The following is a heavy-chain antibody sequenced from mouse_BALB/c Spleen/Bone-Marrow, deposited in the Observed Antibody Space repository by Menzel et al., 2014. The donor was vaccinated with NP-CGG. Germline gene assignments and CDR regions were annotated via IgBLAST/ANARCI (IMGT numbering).Heavy chain of an antibody. Sequence: EVKLVESGGGLVQPGGSRKLSCAASGFTFSNFGMHWVRQAPEKGLEWVAYISSGSTIYYADTVKGRFTISRDNPTNTLFLQKASLRSEDTAMYYCARDYGYGAMDYWGQGTSVTVSS. J-gene: IGHJ4*01. V-gene: IGHV5-17*02. CDR2: ISSGSTI. CDR3: ARDYGYGAMDY. CDR1: GFTFSNFG. D-gene: IGHD1-2*01.